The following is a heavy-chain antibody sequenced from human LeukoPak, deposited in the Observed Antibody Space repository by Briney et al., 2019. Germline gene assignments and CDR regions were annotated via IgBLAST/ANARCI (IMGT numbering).Heavy chain of an antibody. D-gene: IGHD5-18*01. Sequence: GASVKVSCKASGGTFSSYAISWVRQAPGQGLEWMGGIIPIFGTANYAQKFQGRVTITADESASTAYMELSSLRSEDTAVYYCARRSTAMAPGYYYGMDVWGQGTTVTVSS. V-gene: IGHV1-69*13. CDR1: GGTFSSYA. CDR2: IIPIFGTA. CDR3: ARRSTAMAPGYYYGMDV. J-gene: IGHJ6*02.